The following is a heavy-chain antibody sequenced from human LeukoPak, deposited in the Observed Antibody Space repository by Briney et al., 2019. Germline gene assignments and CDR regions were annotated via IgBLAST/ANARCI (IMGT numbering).Heavy chain of an antibody. CDR2: IWYDGSNK. CDR3: ARTIDGYNDY. D-gene: IGHD5-24*01. J-gene: IGHJ4*02. CDR1: GFTFDDYA. Sequence: GGSLRLSCAASGFTFDDYAMHWVRQAPGKGLEWVAVIWYDGSNKYYADSVKGRFTISRDNSKNTLYLQMNSLRAEDTAVYYCARTIDGYNDYWGQGTLVTVSS. V-gene: IGHV3-33*08.